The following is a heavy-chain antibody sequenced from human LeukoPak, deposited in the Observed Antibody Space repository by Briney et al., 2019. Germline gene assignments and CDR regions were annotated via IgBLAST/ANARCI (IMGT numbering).Heavy chain of an antibody. D-gene: IGHD6-13*01. CDR2: IYSGGTT. Sequence: GGSLRLSCAASGFTVSSNYMSWVRQAPGKGLEWVSVIYSGGTTNYADSVKGRFTISRDNSKNTLLLQMNSLRAEDTAVYYCARGGYSSSWYHFDYWGQGTLDTVSS. J-gene: IGHJ4*02. V-gene: IGHV3-53*01. CDR1: GFTVSSNY. CDR3: ARGGYSSSWYHFDY.